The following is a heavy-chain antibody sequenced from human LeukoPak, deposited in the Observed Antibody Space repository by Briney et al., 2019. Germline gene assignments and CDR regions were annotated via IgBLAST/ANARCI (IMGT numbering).Heavy chain of an antibody. V-gene: IGHV3-21*01. CDR3: ARGTLWRELLNY. Sequence: GGSLRLSCAASGFTFSSYSMNWVRQAPGKGLEWVSSISSSSSYIYYADSVKGRFTISRDNAKNSLYLQMNSLRAEDTAVYYCARGTLWRELLNYWGQGTLVTASS. CDR1: GFTFSSYS. D-gene: IGHD1-26*01. J-gene: IGHJ4*02. CDR2: ISSSSSYI.